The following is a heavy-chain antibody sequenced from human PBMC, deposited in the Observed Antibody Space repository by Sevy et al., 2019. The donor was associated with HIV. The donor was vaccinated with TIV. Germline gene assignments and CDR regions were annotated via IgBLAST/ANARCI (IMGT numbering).Heavy chain of an antibody. V-gene: IGHV3-21*01. J-gene: IGHJ4*02. CDR3: AREGSGRY. CDR2: ISSSSNYI. Sequence: GGSLRLSCAASGFTFNKYNMIWVRQAPGKGLEWVSFISSSSNYIYYAASVRGRFTTSRDNAKNSLYLQMTTLRAEDRAVYYCAREGSGRYWGQGTLVTVSS. CDR1: GFTFNKYN. D-gene: IGHD3-10*01.